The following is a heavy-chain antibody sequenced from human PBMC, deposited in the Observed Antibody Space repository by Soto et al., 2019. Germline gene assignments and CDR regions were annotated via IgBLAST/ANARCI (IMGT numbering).Heavy chain of an antibody. J-gene: IGHJ6*02. Sequence: GGSLRLSCAASGFTFSSYAMSWVRQAPGKGLEWVSAISGSGGSTYYADSVKGRFTISRDNSKNTLYLQMNSLRAEDTAVYYCAKDLSHYDSSGPMYSGYYYYGMDVWGQGTTVTVSS. CDR1: GFTFSSYA. V-gene: IGHV3-23*01. CDR3: AKDLSHYDSSGPMYSGYYYYGMDV. D-gene: IGHD3-22*01. CDR2: ISGSGGST.